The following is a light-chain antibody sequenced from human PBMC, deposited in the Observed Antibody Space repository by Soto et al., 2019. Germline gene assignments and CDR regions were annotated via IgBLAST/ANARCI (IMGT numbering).Light chain of an antibody. J-gene: IGKJ5*01. CDR1: QSVSSS. V-gene: IGKV3-11*01. Sequence: EIVLTQSPATLSLSPGERATLSCRASQSVSSSLAWYQQKPGQAPRLLIYDASNRATGIPARFSGSGSGTDFTLTINSLEPEDFAVYYCQQRSNFITVGQGTRLEIQ. CDR2: DAS. CDR3: QQRSNFIT.